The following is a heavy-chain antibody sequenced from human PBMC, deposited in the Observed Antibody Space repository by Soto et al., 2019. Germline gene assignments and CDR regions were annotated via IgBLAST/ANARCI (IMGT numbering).Heavy chain of an antibody. CDR3: ASGAACTDEAFDI. D-gene: IGHD6-25*01. CDR1: GFGVSNYG. J-gene: IGHJ3*02. V-gene: IGHV3-33*01. Sequence: QVQLVESGGGVVQPGESLRLSCAASGFGVSNYGMHWVRQAPGKGLEWVAVIWKDENNKYYRDSVKGRFTISRDNSKNTVELQMSSLRGEDTAVYFCASGAACTDEAFDIWGQGTMVTVSS. CDR2: IWKDENNK.